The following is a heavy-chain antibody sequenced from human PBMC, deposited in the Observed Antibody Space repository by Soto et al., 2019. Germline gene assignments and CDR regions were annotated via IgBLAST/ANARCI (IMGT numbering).Heavy chain of an antibody. Sequence: SETLSLTCTVSGGSISSGDYYWSWIRQPPGKSLEWIGYIYYSGSTYYNPSLKSRVTISVDTSKNQFSLKLSSVTAADTAVNSCARVGDYGDYYFDYWGQGTLVTVPS. V-gene: IGHV4-30-4*01. J-gene: IGHJ4*02. CDR3: ARVGDYGDYYFDY. CDR2: IYYSGST. CDR1: GGSISSGDYY. D-gene: IGHD4-17*01.